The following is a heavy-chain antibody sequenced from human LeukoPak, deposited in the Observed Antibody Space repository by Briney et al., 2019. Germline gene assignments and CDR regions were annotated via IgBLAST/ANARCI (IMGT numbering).Heavy chain of an antibody. CDR3: ATSSHSGSYRAH. CDR2: ISYTADS. Sequence: SETLSPTRSVSGDSVTSSYLSWIRQPPGKGLEWIGYISYTADSNYNPSLKSRVTISTDTSKNQFSLKLSSVTATDTAVYYCATSSHSGSYRAHWGQGTLVTVSS. CDR1: GDSVTSSY. V-gene: IGHV4-59*08. D-gene: IGHD3-10*01. J-gene: IGHJ4*02.